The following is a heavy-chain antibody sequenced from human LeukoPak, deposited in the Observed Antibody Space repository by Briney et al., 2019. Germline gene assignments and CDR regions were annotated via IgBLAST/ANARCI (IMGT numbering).Heavy chain of an antibody. Sequence: SETLSLTCADHGESFSGYYWSWIRHPPGKGLECVGEINNSGSTNYNPSLKSRVSISVDTTKNQFSLKLSSVTAADTAVYYCSRGTVVAFDIWGQGTMVTVSS. CDR3: SRGTVVAFDI. V-gene: IGHV4-34*01. CDR2: INNSGST. CDR1: GESFSGYY. D-gene: IGHD4-23*01. J-gene: IGHJ3*02.